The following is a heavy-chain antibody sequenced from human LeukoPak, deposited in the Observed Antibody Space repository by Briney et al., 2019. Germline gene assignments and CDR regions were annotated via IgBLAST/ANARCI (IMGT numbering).Heavy chain of an antibody. D-gene: IGHD3-3*01. Sequence: GGSLRLSCAASGFTVSSNYMSWVRQAPGKGLEWVSVIYSGGSTYYADSVKGRFTISRDNSKNTLYLQMNSLRAADTAVYYCARWDYDFWSAADWGQGTLVTVSS. V-gene: IGHV3-53*01. CDR2: IYSGGST. CDR3: ARWDYDFWSAAD. CDR1: GFTVSSNY. J-gene: IGHJ4*02.